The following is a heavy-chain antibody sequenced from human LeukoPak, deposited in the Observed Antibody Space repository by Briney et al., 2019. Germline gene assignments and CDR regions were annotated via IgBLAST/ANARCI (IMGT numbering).Heavy chain of an antibody. CDR3: ARKDGGRDGMDV. J-gene: IGHJ6*02. CDR1: GYTFTSYG. V-gene: IGHV1-2*02. CDR2: LNPNTLVT. Sequence: ASVKVSCKASGYTFTSYGISWVRQAPGQGLEWMGWLNPNTLVTNYAQHFQGRVSMTWDTSISTGYMDLQSLTSDDTAVYYCARKDGGRDGMDVWGQGTTVTVSS. D-gene: IGHD4-23*01.